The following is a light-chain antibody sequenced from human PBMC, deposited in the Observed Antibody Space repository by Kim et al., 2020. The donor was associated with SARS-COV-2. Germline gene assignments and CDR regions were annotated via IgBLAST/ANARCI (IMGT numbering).Light chain of an antibody. Sequence: DRDEVGDKGAAGLQQDQGQPPIVLSYRTNSRPSGVSERYSASLSGNMASLTISGLQSEDEADYYCSAWDYTLNAWVFGGGAQLTVL. CDR2: RTN. CDR3: SAWDYTLNAWV. CDR1: RDEVGDKG. V-gene: IGLV10-54*04. J-gene: IGLJ3*02.